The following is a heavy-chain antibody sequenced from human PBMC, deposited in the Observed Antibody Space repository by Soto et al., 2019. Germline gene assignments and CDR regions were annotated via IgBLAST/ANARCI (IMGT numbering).Heavy chain of an antibody. CDR1: GFTFSSYW. Sequence: PGGSLRLSCAASGFTFSSYWMHWVRQAPGKELVWVSRINSDGSNTNYADSVKGRFTISRDNAKNTLYLQMNSLRAEDTAVYYCAKRQDIVLVPAAPKGDAFDIWGQGIMVTVSS. D-gene: IGHD2-2*01. J-gene: IGHJ3*02. CDR2: INSDGSNT. V-gene: IGHV3-74*01. CDR3: AKRQDIVLVPAAPKGDAFDI.